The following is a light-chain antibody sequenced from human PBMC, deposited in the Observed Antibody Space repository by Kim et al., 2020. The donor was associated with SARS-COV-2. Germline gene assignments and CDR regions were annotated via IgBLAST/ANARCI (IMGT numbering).Light chain of an antibody. Sequence: WIKHARAGTDRDVGCYKYVSWDRHKPGTAPRLMIYGVDNRPSGVSERFAGSEAGKTASLTSSGLQAEDEGVYYCSSDTRTDTVVFGGGTQLTAL. CDR1: DRDVGCYKY. CDR3: SSDTRTDTVV. V-gene: IGLV2-14*01. CDR2: GVD. J-gene: IGLJ2*01.